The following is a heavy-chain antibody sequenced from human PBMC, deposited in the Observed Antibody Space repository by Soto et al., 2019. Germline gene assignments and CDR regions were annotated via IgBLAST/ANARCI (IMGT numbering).Heavy chain of an antibody. Sequence: QITLKESGPTLVKPTQTLTLTCTFSGFSLITSGVGVGWIRQPPGKALEWLALIYWDDEKRYSPSLKSRLTIATDTSKNQVVLTMTNMDPVDTATYFCAHGLGSDFWSGSWGQGTLVTVSS. CDR2: IYWDDEK. CDR3: AHGLGSDFWSGS. D-gene: IGHD3-3*01. V-gene: IGHV2-5*02. CDR1: GFSLITSGVG. J-gene: IGHJ5*02.